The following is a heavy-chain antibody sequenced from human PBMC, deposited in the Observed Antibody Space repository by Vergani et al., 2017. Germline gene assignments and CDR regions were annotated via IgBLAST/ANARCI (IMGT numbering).Heavy chain of an antibody. J-gene: IGHJ4*02. CDR1: EYSFGNYW. V-gene: IGHV5-51*01. CDR3: ARHTTYTDS. Sequence: EVELVQSGPEMRKPGESLKISCKGSEYSFGNYWIVWVRQMPGKGLEWMGIIYPVDSDTRYSPSFQGQFTISADKSISTAFLQWDSLKASDTALYYCARHTTYTDSWGQGTLVTVSS. CDR2: IYPVDSDT. D-gene: IGHD1-1*01.